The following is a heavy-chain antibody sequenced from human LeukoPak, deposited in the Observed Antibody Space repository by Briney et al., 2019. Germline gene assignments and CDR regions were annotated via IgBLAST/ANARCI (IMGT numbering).Heavy chain of an antibody. D-gene: IGHD2-2*02. CDR1: GFTFSIYS. V-gene: IGHV3-64*01. J-gene: IGHJ4*02. Sequence: GGSLRLSCAAYGFTFSIYSMHWVRQAPGKGLEYVSAIPSNGGSAYYANSVKGRFTISRDNSKNTLYLQMGSLRAEDMAVYYCARENCDSTTCYKTIDYWGQGTLVTVSS. CDR3: ARENCDSTTCYKTIDY. CDR2: IPSNGGSA.